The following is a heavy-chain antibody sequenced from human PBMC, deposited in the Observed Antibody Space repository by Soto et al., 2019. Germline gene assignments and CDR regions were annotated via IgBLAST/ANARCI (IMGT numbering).Heavy chain of an antibody. D-gene: IGHD6-13*01. Sequence: QLQLQESGPGLMKPSETLSLTCTVSGGSISSSSYYWGWIRQPPGKGLEWIGSIYYSGSTYYNPSLKSRVPISVDTSKNQFSLTLSSVTAADTAVYYCARLGIAAAGTMDYWGQGTLVTVSS. V-gene: IGHV4-39*01. CDR3: ARLGIAAAGTMDY. CDR2: IYYSGST. J-gene: IGHJ4*02. CDR1: GGSISSSSYY.